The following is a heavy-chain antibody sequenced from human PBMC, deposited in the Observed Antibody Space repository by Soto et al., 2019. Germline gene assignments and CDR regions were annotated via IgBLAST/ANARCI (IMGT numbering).Heavy chain of an antibody. CDR3: ARVSGTVTTPFDY. J-gene: IGHJ4*02. Sequence: QVQLVQSGAEVKKPGSSVKVSCKASGGTFSSYAISWVRQAPGQGLEWMGGIIPIFGTANYAQKFQGRVTXTXDXYTSTAYRELRSLSSEDTAVYYCARVSGTVTTPFDYWGQGTLVTVSS. V-gene: IGHV1-69*05. CDR2: IIPIFGTA. D-gene: IGHD4-17*01. CDR1: GGTFSSYA.